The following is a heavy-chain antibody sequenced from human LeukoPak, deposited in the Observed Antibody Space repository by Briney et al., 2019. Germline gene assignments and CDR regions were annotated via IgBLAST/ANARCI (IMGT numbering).Heavy chain of an antibody. CDR3: ARTNLPGIAPDDY. V-gene: IGHV1-8*01. CDR1: GYTFISYD. D-gene: IGHD6-13*01. Sequence: ASVKVSCKASGYTFISYDINWVRQATGQGLEWMGWMNPNSGNAGYAQKFQGRVTMTKNTSISTAYMELSSLRSEDTAVYYCARTNLPGIAPDDYWGQGTLVTVSS. CDR2: MNPNSGNA. J-gene: IGHJ4*02.